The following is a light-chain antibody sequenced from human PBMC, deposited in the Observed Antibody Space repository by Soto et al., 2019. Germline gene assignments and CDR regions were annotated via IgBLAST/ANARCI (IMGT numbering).Light chain of an antibody. CDR1: SSDVGGYNY. CDR2: EVS. J-gene: IGLJ1*01. Sequence: QSVLTQPRSVSGSPGQSVTISCTGTSSDVGGYNYVSWYQQHPGKGPKLMIYEVSNRPSGVSNRFSGSKSGNTASLTISGLQAEDEADYYCSSYTSSSTLVFGTGTKVTVL. V-gene: IGLV2-14*01. CDR3: SSYTSSSTLV.